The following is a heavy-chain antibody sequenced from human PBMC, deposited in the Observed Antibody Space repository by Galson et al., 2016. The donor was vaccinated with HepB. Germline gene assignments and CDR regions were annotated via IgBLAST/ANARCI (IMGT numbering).Heavy chain of an antibody. CDR1: GFRFDDYA. Sequence: SLRLSCAASGFRFDDYAMHWVRQPPGRGLEWVSSISWNSANIGYAASVKGRFIISRDNARNSLHLQMDGLRTDDTALYYCVKDDTNYVDAFDVWGQGTPVTVSS. D-gene: IGHD1-7*01. CDR3: VKDDTNYVDAFDV. CDR2: ISWNSANI. J-gene: IGHJ3*01. V-gene: IGHV3-9*01.